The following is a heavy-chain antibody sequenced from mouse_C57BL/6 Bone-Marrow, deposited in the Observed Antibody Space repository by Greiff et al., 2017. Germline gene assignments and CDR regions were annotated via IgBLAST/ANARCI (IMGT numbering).Heavy chain of an antibody. V-gene: IGHV5-17*01. Sequence: EVKLLQSGGGLVKPGGSLKLSCAASGFTFSDYGMHWVRQAPGKGLEWVAYISSCSSTIYYAETLKGRVTISRDNAKNTLFLQMTRLTSEDTAMYYCARRPRIDYWGQGTLVTVSA. CDR1: GFTFSDYG. CDR2: ISSCSSTI. CDR3: ARRPRIDY. J-gene: IGHJ4*01.